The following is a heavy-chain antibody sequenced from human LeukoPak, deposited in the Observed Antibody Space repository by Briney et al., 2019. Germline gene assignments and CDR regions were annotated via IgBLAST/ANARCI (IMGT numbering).Heavy chain of an antibody. CDR1: GFTISSYG. CDR3: AKVSSSKDAFDI. Sequence: AGSLRLSCAASGFTISSYGMHWVRQAPGKGLEWVAVISYDGSNKYYADSVKGRFTISRDNSKNTLYLQMNSLRAEDTAVYYCAKVSSSKDAFDIWGQGTMVTVSS. J-gene: IGHJ3*02. V-gene: IGHV3-30*18. CDR2: ISYDGSNK. D-gene: IGHD6-13*01.